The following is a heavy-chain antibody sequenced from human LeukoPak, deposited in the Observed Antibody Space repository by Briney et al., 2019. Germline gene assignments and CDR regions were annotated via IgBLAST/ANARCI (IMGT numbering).Heavy chain of an antibody. J-gene: IGHJ6*03. CDR2: IYYSGST. Sequence: SETLSLTCTVSGDSISSYYWTWIRQPPGKGLEWIGYIYYSGSTNYNPSLKSRVTISVDTSKNQFSLKLSSVTAADTAVYYCARRVGYSYGTYYYYYMDAWGKGTTVTVSS. V-gene: IGHV4-59*12. CDR3: ARRVGYSYGTYYYYYMDA. CDR1: GDSISSYY. D-gene: IGHD5-18*01.